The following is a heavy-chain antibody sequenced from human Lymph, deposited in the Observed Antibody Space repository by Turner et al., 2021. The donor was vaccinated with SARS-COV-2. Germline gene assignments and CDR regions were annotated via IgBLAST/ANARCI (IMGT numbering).Heavy chain of an antibody. CDR1: GFTFSYYW. V-gene: IGHV3-7*01. D-gene: IGHD1-26*01. Sequence: EVQLVESGGGLVQPGGSLRIPCAASGFTFSYYWMSWVRQAPGKGLEWVANIKQDGSEKYYVDSVKGRFTISRDNAKNSLFLQMNSLRAEDTAVYYCARMGSSSWYFDYWGQGTLVTVSS. CDR3: ARMGSSSWYFDY. J-gene: IGHJ4*02. CDR2: IKQDGSEK.